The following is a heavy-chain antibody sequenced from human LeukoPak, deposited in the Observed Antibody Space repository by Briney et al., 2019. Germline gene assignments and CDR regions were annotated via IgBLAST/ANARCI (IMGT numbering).Heavy chain of an antibody. CDR1: GGSFSGYY. V-gene: IGHV4-34*01. J-gene: IGHJ4*02. CDR2: INHSGST. D-gene: IGHD6-19*01. CDR3: ARGGRSSGWLVGGL. Sequence: PSETLSLTCAVYGGSFSGYYWSWIRQPPGKGLEWIGEINHSGSTNYNPSLKSRVTISVDTSQNQFSLKLSSVTAVDTAVYFCARGGRSSGWLVGGLGGQRPLVTV.